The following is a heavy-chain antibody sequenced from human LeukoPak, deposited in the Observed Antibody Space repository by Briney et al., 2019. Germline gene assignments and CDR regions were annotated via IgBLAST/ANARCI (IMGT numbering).Heavy chain of an antibody. CDR3: TRPGDYYDSSGYPDY. CDR1: GFTFSGSA. V-gene: IGHV3-73*01. Sequence: PGGSLKLSCAASGFTFSGSAMHWVRQASGKGLEWVGRIRSKANSYATAYAASVKGRLTISRDDSKNTAYLQMNSLKTEDTAVYYCTRPGDYYDSSGYPDYWGQGTLVTVSS. D-gene: IGHD3-22*01. CDR2: IRSKANSYAT. J-gene: IGHJ4*02.